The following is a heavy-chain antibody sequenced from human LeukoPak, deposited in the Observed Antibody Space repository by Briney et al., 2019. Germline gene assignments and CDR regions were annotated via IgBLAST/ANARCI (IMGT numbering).Heavy chain of an antibody. D-gene: IGHD3-10*01. Sequence: KPSETLSLTCTVSGGSISSYYWSWIRQPPGKGLEWIGYIYYSGSTNYNPSLESRVTISVDTSKNQFSLKLSSVTAADTAVYYCARNVLLWFGERHDAFDIWGQGTMVTVSS. V-gene: IGHV4-59*01. CDR3: ARNVLLWFGERHDAFDI. CDR2: IYYSGST. J-gene: IGHJ3*02. CDR1: GGSISSYY.